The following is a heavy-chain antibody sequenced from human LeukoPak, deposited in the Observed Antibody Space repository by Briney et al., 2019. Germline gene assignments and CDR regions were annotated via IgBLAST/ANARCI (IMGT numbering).Heavy chain of an antibody. D-gene: IGHD1-26*01. J-gene: IGHJ4*02. Sequence: ASVKVSCKASGGTFSSYAISWVRQAPGQGLEWMGGINPNSGGTNYAQKFQGRVTMTRDTSISTAYMELSRLRSDDTAVYYCAREGSGSYGLGYWGQGTLVTVSS. CDR3: AREGSGSYGLGY. V-gene: IGHV1-2*02. CDR1: GGTFSSYA. CDR2: INPNSGGT.